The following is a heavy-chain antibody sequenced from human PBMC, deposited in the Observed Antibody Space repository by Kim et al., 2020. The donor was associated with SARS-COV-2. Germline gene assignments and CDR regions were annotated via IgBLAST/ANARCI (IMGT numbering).Heavy chain of an antibody. CDR2: ISSSSSTI. J-gene: IGHJ4*02. D-gene: IGHD3-10*01. V-gene: IGHV3-48*02. Sequence: GGSLRLSCAASGFTFSSYSMNWVRQAPGKGLEWVSYISSSSSTIYYADSVKGRFTISRDNAKNSLYLQMNSLRDEDTAVYYCARERWYYYGSGSPDFDYWGQGTLVTVSS. CDR3: ARERWYYYGSGSPDFDY. CDR1: GFTFSSYS.